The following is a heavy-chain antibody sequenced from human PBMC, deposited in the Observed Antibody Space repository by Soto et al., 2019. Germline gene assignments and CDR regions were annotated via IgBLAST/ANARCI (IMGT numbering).Heavy chain of an antibody. CDR1: GFRFEQYV. D-gene: IGHD3-10*01. CDR2: VSPTGVTV. Sequence: VQVVASGGGLVQPGRSLRLSCAVSGFRFEQYVMQWVRQAPGKGLECVSTVSPTGVTVAYAVSVEGRFTVSRDNAKNSLYLQMNSLKVGDTAFYYCLKDAPNGSIDDWGQGTLVTVSS. CDR3: LKDAPNGSIDD. J-gene: IGHJ4*02. V-gene: IGHV3-9*01.